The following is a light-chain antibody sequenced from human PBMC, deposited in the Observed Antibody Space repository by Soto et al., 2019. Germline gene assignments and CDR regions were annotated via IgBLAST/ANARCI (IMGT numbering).Light chain of an antibody. V-gene: IGKV3-11*01. CDR3: QQRSNWPPRHT. J-gene: IGKJ2*01. Sequence: ELVLTQSPATLSFSPGERATLSCRASQTVSSYLAWYQQKPGQAPRLLIYGASNRATGIPARFSGSGSGTDFTLTISSLEPEDFAVYYCQQRSNWPPRHTFGQGTKLEIK. CDR1: QTVSSY. CDR2: GAS.